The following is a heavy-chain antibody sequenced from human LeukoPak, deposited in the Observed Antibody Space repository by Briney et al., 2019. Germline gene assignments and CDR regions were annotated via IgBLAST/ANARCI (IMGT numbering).Heavy chain of an antibody. CDR2: ISSSATYR. J-gene: IGHJ4*02. CDR3: ARDLVRYYDSSGYYYRRLANFDY. V-gene: IGHV3-21*01. Sequence: PGGSLRLSCAASEFTFTTYSMAWVRQAPGKGLEWVSSISSSATYRYYADSVNGRFTISRDDPKNSLYLQMNSLRAEDTAVYYCARDLVRYYDSSGYYYRRLANFDYWGQGTLVTVSS. D-gene: IGHD3-22*01. CDR1: EFTFTTYS.